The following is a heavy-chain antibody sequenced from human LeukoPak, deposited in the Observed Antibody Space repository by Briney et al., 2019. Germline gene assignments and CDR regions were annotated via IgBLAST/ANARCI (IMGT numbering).Heavy chain of an antibody. J-gene: IGHJ5*02. CDR2: INPNSGGT. CDR3: ARDYYDSSGDSSPAPPNWFDP. CDR1: GYTFTGYY. D-gene: IGHD3-22*01. Sequence: ASVKVSCKASGYTFTGYYMHWVRQAPGQGLEWMGWINPNSGGTNYAQKFQGRVTMTRDTSISTAYMELSRLRSDDTAVFYCARDYYDSSGDSSPAPPNWFDPWGQGTLVTVSS. V-gene: IGHV1-2*02.